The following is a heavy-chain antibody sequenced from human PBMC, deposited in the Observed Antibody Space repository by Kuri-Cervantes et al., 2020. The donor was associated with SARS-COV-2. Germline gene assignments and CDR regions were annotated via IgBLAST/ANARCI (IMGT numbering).Heavy chain of an antibody. CDR1: GYTFTSYD. CDR2: MNPNSGNT. CDR3: ASGRYCSSTSCPNDEGWFDP. J-gene: IGHJ5*02. V-gene: IGHV1-8*01. D-gene: IGHD2-2*01. Sequence: ASVKVSCKASGYTFTSYDINWVRQATGQGLEWMGWMNPNSGNTGYAQKFQGRVTMTRNTSISTAYMELSSLRSEDTAVYYCASGRYCSSTSCPNDEGWFDPWGQGTLVTVSS.